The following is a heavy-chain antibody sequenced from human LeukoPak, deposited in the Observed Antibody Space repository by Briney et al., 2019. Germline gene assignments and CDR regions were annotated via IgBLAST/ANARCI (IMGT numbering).Heavy chain of an antibody. CDR2: ISSSSDTV. CDR3: VKDLRGGGYYTSFDY. V-gene: IGHV3-48*02. Sequence: PGGSLRLSCAASGFTFSNYNMNWVRQAPGKGLEWVSYISSSSDTVFYPDSVKGRFTISRDNAKNSLYLQMYSLRDDDTAVYYCVKDLRGGGYYTSFDYWGQGTLVTVSS. J-gene: IGHJ4*02. D-gene: IGHD3-10*01. CDR1: GFTFSNYN.